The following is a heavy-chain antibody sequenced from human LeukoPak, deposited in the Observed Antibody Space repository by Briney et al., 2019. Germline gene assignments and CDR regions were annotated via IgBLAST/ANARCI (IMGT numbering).Heavy chain of an antibody. CDR2: INHSGST. V-gene: IGHV4-34*01. CDR1: GGSFSGYY. CDR3: ARGGLARTFDY. Sequence: SETLSLTCAVYGGSFSGYYWSWIRQPPGKGLEWIGEINHSGSTNYNPSLKSRVTISVDTSKNQFSPKLSSVTAADTAVYYCARGGLARTFDYWGQGTLVTVSS. J-gene: IGHJ4*02. D-gene: IGHD2-21*01.